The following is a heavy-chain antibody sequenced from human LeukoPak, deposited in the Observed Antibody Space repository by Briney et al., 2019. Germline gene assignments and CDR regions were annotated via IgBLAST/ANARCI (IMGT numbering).Heavy chain of an antibody. Sequence: SGALSLTCTVSGGSPNNHHSSWSRHRAGKGLGGGGRIFMRGRTIYNPPLKSRVTISLDTSKSLLSLRLNSVTAADTDVYYCARGSNGLDPWGQGTLVTVSS. CDR3: ARGSNGLDP. CDR1: GGSPNNHH. CDR2: IFMRGRT. J-gene: IGHJ5*02. V-gene: IGHV4-4*07. D-gene: IGHD4/OR15-4a*01.